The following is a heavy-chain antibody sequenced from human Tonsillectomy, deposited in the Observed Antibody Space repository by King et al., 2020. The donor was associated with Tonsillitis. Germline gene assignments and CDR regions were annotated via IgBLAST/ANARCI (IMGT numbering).Heavy chain of an antibody. CDR1: GYTFTDYY. D-gene: IGHD6-13*01. J-gene: IGHJ4*02. CDR3: ATLYSRDDYFDY. CDR2: IDPENGET. V-gene: IGHV1-69-2*01. Sequence: QLVQSGAEVKRPGATVKVSCKVSGYTFTDYYMHWVQQAPGKGLEWMGLIDPENGETIYAEKFQGRVTITADTSTNTAYMELNSLRSEDTAVYYCATLYSRDDYFDYWGQGTLVTVSS.